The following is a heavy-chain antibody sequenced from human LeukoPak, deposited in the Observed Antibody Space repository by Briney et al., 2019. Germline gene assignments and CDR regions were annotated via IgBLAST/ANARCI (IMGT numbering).Heavy chain of an antibody. D-gene: IGHD5-24*01. V-gene: IGHV4-59*01. J-gene: IGHJ4*02. CDR3: ARGGGGVGYNL. CDR2: IYYSGST. CDR1: GASMSSYY. Sequence: SETLSLTCTVSGASMSSYYRSWIRQPPGKGLEWVGYIYYSGSTNYNPSRKSRVTISVDTSKNQSSLNLGSVTAADVAVYYCARGGGGVGYNLWGQGTLVTVSS.